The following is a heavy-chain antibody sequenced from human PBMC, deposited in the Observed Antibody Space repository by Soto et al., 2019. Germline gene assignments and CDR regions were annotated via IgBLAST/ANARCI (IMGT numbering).Heavy chain of an antibody. Sequence: QVQLVQSGAEVKKPGSSVKVSCKASGGTFSSYAISWVRQAPGQGLEWMGGIIPIFGTANYAQKFQGRVTITADESTSTAYMELSSLRSEDTAVYYCASPFYDGSGRTGAYYYYYGMAVWGQGTTVTVSS. V-gene: IGHV1-69*01. CDR2: IIPIFGTA. CDR1: GGTFSSYA. D-gene: IGHD3-10*01. CDR3: ASPFYDGSGRTGAYYYYYGMAV. J-gene: IGHJ6*02.